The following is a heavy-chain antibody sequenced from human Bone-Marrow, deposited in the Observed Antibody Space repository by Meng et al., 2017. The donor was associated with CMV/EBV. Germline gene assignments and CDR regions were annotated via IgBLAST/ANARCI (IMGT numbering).Heavy chain of an antibody. CDR1: GFTFDDYA. Sequence: SLKISCAASGFTFDDYAMHWVRQAPGKGLEWVSGISWNSGSIGYADSVKGRFTISRDNSKNTLYLQMNSLRAEDTAVYYCTAPSHYDFWSGYPSGMDVWGQGTTVTVSS. D-gene: IGHD3-3*01. CDR3: TAPSHYDFWSGYPSGMDV. V-gene: IGHV3-9*01. CDR2: ISWNSGSI. J-gene: IGHJ6*02.